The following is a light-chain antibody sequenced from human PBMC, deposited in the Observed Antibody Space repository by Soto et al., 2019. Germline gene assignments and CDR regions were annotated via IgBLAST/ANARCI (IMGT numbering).Light chain of an antibody. J-gene: IGKJ4*01. V-gene: IGKV3-11*01. Sequence: EIVLTQSPATLSLSPGERATLSCRASQSVSSSLAWYQQKPGQAPRLLIYDASNRATGIPARFSGSGSGTDFTLTISSLDPEDFAVYYCQQRSNWPPGFGGGTKVEIK. CDR3: QQRSNWPPG. CDR2: DAS. CDR1: QSVSSS.